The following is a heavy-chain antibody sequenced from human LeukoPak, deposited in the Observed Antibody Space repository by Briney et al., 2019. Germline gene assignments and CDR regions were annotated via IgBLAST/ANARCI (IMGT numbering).Heavy chain of an antibody. CDR2: INHSGST. D-gene: IGHD3-3*01. CDR1: GGSFSGYY. V-gene: IGHV4-34*01. J-gene: IGHJ5*02. Sequence: KTSETLSLTCAVYGGSFSGYYWSWIRQPPGKGLEWIGEINHSGSTNCNPSLKSRVTISVDTSKNQFSLKLSSVTAADTAVYYCARGGRGITIFGVVSRNWFDPWGQGTLVTVSS. CDR3: ARGGRGITIFGVVSRNWFDP.